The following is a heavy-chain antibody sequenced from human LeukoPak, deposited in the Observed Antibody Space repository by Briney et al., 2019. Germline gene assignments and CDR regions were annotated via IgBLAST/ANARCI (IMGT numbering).Heavy chain of an antibody. CDR2: MSGSGGST. D-gene: IGHD2-2*01. J-gene: IGHJ5*02. Sequence: PGGTLRLSCVASGFTFSSCAMSWVRQAPGKGLEWVSGMSGSGGSTYYADSVKGGFTIYTDNSKSTLYLQMHSLRAQDTAVYYCANHGQLLFSLFPPWGQGPLVTVSS. V-gene: IGHV3-23*01. CDR1: GFTFSSCA. CDR3: ANHGQLLFSLFPP.